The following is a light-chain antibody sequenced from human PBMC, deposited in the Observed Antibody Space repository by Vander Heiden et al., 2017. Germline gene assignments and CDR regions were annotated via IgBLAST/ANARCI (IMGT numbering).Light chain of an antibody. V-gene: IGKV1-39*01. CDR2: SAT. J-gene: IGKJ4*01. Sequence: DLRMTQSPSSLSASLGDRVTITCRTSQSIGVYLNWYQQKPGQAPNLLIYSATSLQTGVPPRFSGSGSGIDFTLTISSLQPEDSATYYCQQTDTTPQTFGGGTKVEIK. CDR3: QQTDTTPQT. CDR1: QSIGVY.